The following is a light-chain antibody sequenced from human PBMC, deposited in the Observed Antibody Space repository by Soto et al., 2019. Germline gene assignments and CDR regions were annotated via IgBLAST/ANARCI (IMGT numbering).Light chain of an antibody. CDR2: LNSDGSH. Sequence: QPVLTQSPSASAPLGASVKLTCTLSSGHSSYAIAWHQQQPEKGPRYLMKLNSDGSHSKGDGIPDRFSGSSSGAERYLTISRLQSADEADYYCQTWGADSVVFGGGTKLTVL. CDR3: QTWGADSVV. CDR1: SGHSSYA. J-gene: IGLJ2*01. V-gene: IGLV4-69*01.